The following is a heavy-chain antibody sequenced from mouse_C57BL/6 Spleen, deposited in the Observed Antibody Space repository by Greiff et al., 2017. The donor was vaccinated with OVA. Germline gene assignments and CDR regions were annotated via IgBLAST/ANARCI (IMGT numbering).Heavy chain of an antibody. CDR3: ARGYYYGSSYAMDY. V-gene: IGHV1-52*01. D-gene: IGHD1-1*01. Sequence: QVQLKQPGAELVRPGSSVKLSCKASGYTFTSYWMHWVKQRPIQGLEWIGNIDPSDSETHYNQKFKDKATLTVDKSSSTAYMQLSSLTSEDSAVYYCARGYYYGSSYAMDYWGQGTSVTVSS. CDR1: GYTFTSYW. CDR2: IDPSDSET. J-gene: IGHJ4*01.